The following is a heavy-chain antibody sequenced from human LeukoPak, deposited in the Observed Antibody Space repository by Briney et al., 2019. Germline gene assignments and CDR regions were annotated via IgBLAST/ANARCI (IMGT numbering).Heavy chain of an antibody. J-gene: IGHJ6*03. CDR1: GYSLTTYG. V-gene: IGHV1-18*01. CDR2: ISASNGNT. Sequence: ASVKVSCKASGYSLTTYGISWVRQAPGQGLEWMGWISASNGNTNYAQNLQGRVTMTTDTSTNTAYMEVRSLRSDDTAVYYCARALYYFYYMDVWGKGTTVIVSS. CDR3: ARALYYFYYMDV.